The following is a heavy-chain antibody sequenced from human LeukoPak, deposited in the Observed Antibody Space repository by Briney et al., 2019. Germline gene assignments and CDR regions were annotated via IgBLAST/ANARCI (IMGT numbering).Heavy chain of an antibody. CDR1: GGSISSGGYY. CDR2: IYYSGST. D-gene: IGHD4-23*01. Sequence: SETLSLTCTVSGGSISSGGYYWSWIRQHPGKGLEWIGYIYYSGSTYYNPSLKSRVTISVDTSKNQFSLKLSSVTAADTAVYYCARDATVVTARYFDYWGQGTLVTVSS. J-gene: IGHJ4*02. V-gene: IGHV4-31*03. CDR3: ARDATVVTARYFDY.